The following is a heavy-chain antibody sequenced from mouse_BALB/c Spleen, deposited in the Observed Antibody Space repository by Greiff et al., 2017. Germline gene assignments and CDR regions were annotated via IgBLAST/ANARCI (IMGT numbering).Heavy chain of an antibody. CDR1: GFTFSSYA. V-gene: IGHV5-6-5*01. CDR2: ISSGGST. CDR3: ARAPAHYYAMDY. Sequence: EVMLVESGGGLVKPGGSLKLSCAASGFTFSSYAMSWVRQTPEKRLEWVASISSGGSTYYPDSVKGRFTISRDNARYILYLQMSSLRSEDTAMYYCARAPAHYYAMDYWGQGTSVTVSS. J-gene: IGHJ4*01.